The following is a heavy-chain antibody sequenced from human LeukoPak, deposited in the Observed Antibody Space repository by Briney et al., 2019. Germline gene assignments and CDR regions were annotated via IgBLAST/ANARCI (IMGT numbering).Heavy chain of an antibody. J-gene: IGHJ4*02. CDR1: GFTFSSYG. V-gene: IGHV3-33*01. CDR2: IWYEGSNK. Sequence: PGGSLRLSCAASGFTFSSYGMHWVRQAPGKGLEWVAVIWYEGSNKYYADSVKGRFTISRDNSKNTLYMQMNSLRAEDTAVYYCARGIGDYDSSGYDFDYWGQGTLVTVSS. D-gene: IGHD3-22*01. CDR3: ARGIGDYDSSGYDFDY.